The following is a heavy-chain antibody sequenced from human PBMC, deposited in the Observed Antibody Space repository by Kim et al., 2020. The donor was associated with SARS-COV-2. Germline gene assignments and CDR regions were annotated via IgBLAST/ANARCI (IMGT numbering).Heavy chain of an antibody. V-gene: IGHV4-31*03. CDR1: GVSISGAYY. J-gene: IGHJ4*02. D-gene: IGHD3-22*01. CDR2: IYHNGNT. CDR3: ARIGYDTRLY. Sequence: SETLSLTCTVSGVSISGAYYWTWFRQYPGKGLEWIGYIYHNGNTYSHPSLKSRVTISVDTSKLQFSLNLSSVTAADTAVYYCARIGYDTRLYWGQGILVTVSS.